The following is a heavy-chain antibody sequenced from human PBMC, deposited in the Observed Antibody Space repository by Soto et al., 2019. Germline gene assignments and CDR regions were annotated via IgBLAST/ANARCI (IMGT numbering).Heavy chain of an antibody. D-gene: IGHD2-15*01. CDR1: GFSLSTSGVG. CDR2: IYWNDDK. V-gene: IGHV2-5*01. CDR3: AHGIEARKGWYFDY. J-gene: IGHJ4*02. Sequence: QITLKESGPSLVKPTQTLTLTCTFSGFSLSTSGVGVGWIRQPPGKALEWLALIYWNDDKRYSPSLKSRITITKDTSKNQVVLTMTNMDPVDTATYYCAHGIEARKGWYFDYWGQGTLVTVSS.